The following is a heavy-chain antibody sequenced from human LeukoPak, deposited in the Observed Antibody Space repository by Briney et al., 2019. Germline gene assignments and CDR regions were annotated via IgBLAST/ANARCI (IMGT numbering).Heavy chain of an antibody. V-gene: IGHV3-53*01. CDR2: IYSDGRT. CDR3: AKVKGWYGEGYFDY. J-gene: IGHJ4*02. Sequence: AVSLRLSCAASGFAVSSNYMNWVRQAPGKGLEWVSVIYSDGRTYYEDSVKGRFTISRDISKNTLFLQMTSLRAEDTAVYYCAKVKGWYGEGYFDYWGQGTLVTVSS. D-gene: IGHD3-10*01. CDR1: GFAVSSNY.